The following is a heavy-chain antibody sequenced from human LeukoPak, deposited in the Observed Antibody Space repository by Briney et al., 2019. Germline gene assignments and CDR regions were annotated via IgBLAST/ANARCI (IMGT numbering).Heavy chain of an antibody. CDR3: AKDRTFSGSSDNNWFDP. D-gene: IGHD1-26*01. Sequence: GGSLRLSCAASGFTFSSYAMSWVRQAPGKGLEWVSAISGSGGSTYYADSVKGRLTISRDNSKNTLYLQMNSLRVEDTAEYYCAKDRTFSGSSDNNWFDPWGQGTLVTVSS. V-gene: IGHV3-23*01. CDR1: GFTFSSYA. J-gene: IGHJ5*02. CDR2: ISGSGGST.